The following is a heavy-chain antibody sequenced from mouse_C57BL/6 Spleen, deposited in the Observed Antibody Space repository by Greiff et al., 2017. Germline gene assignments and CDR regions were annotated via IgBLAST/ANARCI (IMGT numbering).Heavy chain of an antibody. Sequence: VQLQQPGAELVRPGSSVKLSCKASGYTFTSYWMHWVKQRPIQGLEWIGNIDPSDSETHYNQKFKDKATLTVDKSSSTAYMQLSSLTSEDSAVYYCARRYYGNPYFDVWGTGTTVTVSS. D-gene: IGHD1-1*01. J-gene: IGHJ1*03. V-gene: IGHV1-52*01. CDR2: IDPSDSET. CDR3: ARRYYGNPYFDV. CDR1: GYTFTSYW.